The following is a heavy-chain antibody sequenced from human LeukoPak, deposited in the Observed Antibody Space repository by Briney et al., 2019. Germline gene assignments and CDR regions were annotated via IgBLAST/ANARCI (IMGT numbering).Heavy chain of an antibody. J-gene: IGHJ4*02. V-gene: IGHV3-11*01. D-gene: IGHD7-27*01. CDR1: GFTLSNHY. CDR3: ARGHWGLDC. Sequence: GSLRLSCTVSGFTLSNHYMTWIRQAPGKGLEYISYLSNTGSDIFYADSVKGRFSISRDNAKNSLYLQMNSLRAEDTAVHYCARGHWGLDCWGQGTLVTVSS. CDR2: LSNTGSDI.